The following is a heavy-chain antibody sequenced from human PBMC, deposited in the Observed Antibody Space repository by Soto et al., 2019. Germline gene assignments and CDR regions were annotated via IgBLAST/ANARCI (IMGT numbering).Heavy chain of an antibody. D-gene: IGHD3-3*01. CDR1: GGTFSSYA. Sequence: QVQLVQSGAEVKKPGSSVKVSCKASGGTFSSYAISWVRQAPGQGLEWMGGIIPIFGTANYAQKFQGRVTITADKATSTAYMELSSLRSEDTAVYYCARASTIFGVVIIGGWFDPWGQGTLVTVSS. CDR3: ARASTIFGVVIIGGWFDP. J-gene: IGHJ5*02. V-gene: IGHV1-69*06. CDR2: IIPIFGTA.